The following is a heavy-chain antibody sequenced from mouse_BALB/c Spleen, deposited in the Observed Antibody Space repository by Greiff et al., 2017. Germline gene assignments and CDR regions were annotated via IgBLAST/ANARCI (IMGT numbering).Heavy chain of an antibody. CDR3: ARADYGSSYWYFDV. V-gene: IGHV2-9*02. CDR1: GFSLTSYG. CDR2: IWAGGST. D-gene: IGHD1-1*01. Sequence: VQGVESGPGLVAPSQSLSITCTVSGFSLTSYGVHWVRQPPGKGLEWLGVIWAGGSTNYNSALMSRLSISKDNSKSQVFLKMNSLQTDDTAMYYCARADYGSSYWYFDVWGAGTTVTVSS. J-gene: IGHJ1*01.